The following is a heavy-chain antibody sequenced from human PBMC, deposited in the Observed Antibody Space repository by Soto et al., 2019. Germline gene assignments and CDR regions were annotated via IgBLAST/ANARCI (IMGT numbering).Heavy chain of an antibody. J-gene: IGHJ4*02. D-gene: IGHD1-20*01. V-gene: IGHV1-69*06. CDR3: ARAGRLTGKDGFEY. CDR2: IIPIFDTT. CDR1: GWTFSPFG. Sequence: SVKVSCKSCGWTFSPFGVSWVGQAPGQGLEWMGMIIPIFDTTNYAQKFQGRVTITADTSTSTAYMELSSLSSEDTAVYYCARAGRLTGKDGFEYWGQGTLVIVSS.